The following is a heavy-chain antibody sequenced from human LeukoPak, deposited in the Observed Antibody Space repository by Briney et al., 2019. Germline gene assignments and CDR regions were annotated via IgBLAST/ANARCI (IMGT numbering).Heavy chain of an antibody. CDR2: ISGSGGST. J-gene: IGHJ3*02. CDR1: GFTFSSYW. Sequence: RSGGSLRLSCAASGFTFSSYWMSWVRQAPGKGLEWVSAISGSGGSTYYADSVKGRFTISRDNSKNTLYLQMNSLRAEDTAVYYCAKVEVLLLSRAFDIWGQGTMVTVSS. V-gene: IGHV3-23*01. D-gene: IGHD2-15*01. CDR3: AKVEVLLLSRAFDI.